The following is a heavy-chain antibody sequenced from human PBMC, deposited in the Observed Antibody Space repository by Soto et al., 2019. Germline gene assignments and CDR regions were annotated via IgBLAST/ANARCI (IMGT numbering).Heavy chain of an antibody. CDR2: ISAYNGNT. V-gene: IGHV1-18*01. CDR1: GYTFTSYG. Sequence: QVQLVQSGAEVKKPGASVKVSCKASGYTFTSYGISWVRQAPGQGLEWMGWISAYNGNTNYAQKLQGRVTMTTDTSTXXXXXXXXXXXXXXXXXXXXXXXXXXPDYWGQGTLVTVSS. CDR3: XXXXXXPDY. J-gene: IGHJ4*02.